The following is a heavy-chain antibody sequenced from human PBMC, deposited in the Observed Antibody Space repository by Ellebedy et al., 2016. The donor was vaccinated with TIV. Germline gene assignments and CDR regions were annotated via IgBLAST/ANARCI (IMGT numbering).Heavy chain of an antibody. CDR3: AKDRGLGLGIPNYFDY. J-gene: IGHJ4*02. Sequence: GGSLRLSCAASGFTFANYAMTWVRQAPGKGLEWVSSISGSGGSTYSADSVKGRFTISRDNSKNTLYLQMNSLRAEDTAVYYCAKDRGLGLGIPNYFDYWGQGTLVTVSS. CDR2: ISGSGGST. V-gene: IGHV3-23*01. D-gene: IGHD7-27*01. CDR1: GFTFANYA.